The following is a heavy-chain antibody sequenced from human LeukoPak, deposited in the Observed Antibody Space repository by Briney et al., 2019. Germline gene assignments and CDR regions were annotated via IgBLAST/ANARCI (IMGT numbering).Heavy chain of an antibody. V-gene: IGHV4-34*01. CDR2: INYSGST. Sequence: SETLSLTCAIYGGSFSGYYWSWIRQPPGKGLEWIGEINYSGSTNYNPSPKSRVTISVDTSKNQFSLKLSSVTAADTAVYYCASHCSGGSCYSGYYYYYGMDVWGQGTTVIVSS. CDR3: ASHCSGGSCYSGYYYYYGMDV. J-gene: IGHJ6*02. CDR1: GGSFSGYY. D-gene: IGHD2-15*01.